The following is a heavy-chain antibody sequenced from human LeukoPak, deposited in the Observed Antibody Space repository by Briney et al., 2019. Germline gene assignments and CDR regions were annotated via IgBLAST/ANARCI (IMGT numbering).Heavy chain of an antibody. CDR3: ARVTQTDYDFDY. CDR2: TSAYNGNT. J-gene: IGHJ4*02. V-gene: IGHV1-18*01. CDR1: GYTFTSYG. D-gene: IGHD4-17*01. Sequence: ASVKVSCKASGYTFTSYGISWVRQAPGQGLEWMGWTSAYNGNTDYAQKLQGRVTMTTDTSTSTAYMELRSLRSDDTAVYYCARVTQTDYDFDYWGQGTLVTVSS.